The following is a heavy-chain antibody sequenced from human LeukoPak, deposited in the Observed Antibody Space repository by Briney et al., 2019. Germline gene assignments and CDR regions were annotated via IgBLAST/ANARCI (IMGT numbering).Heavy chain of an antibody. CDR3: AKDDYGSGSSRTLDY. D-gene: IGHD3-10*01. J-gene: IGHJ4*02. CDR2: ISSSGST. V-gene: IGHV3-11*01. CDR1: GFTFSDYY. Sequence: GSLRLSCAASGFTFSDYYMSWIRQAPGKGLEWVSYISSSGSTYYADSVKGRFTIFRDNFKNTLYLQMNSLRAEDTAVYYCAKDDYGSGSSRTLDYWGQGSLVTVSS.